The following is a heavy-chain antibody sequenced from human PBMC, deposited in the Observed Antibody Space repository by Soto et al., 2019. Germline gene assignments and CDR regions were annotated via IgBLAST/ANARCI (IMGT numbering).Heavy chain of an antibody. Sequence: ASVNVSCKASGYTFTSYGISWVRQAPGQGLEWMGWISAYNGNTNYAQKLQGRVTMTTDTSTSTAYMELRSLRSDDTAVYYCARVERGAVVVVAATLQYDAFDIWGQGTMVTVSS. CDR3: ARVERGAVVVVAATLQYDAFDI. D-gene: IGHD2-15*01. CDR2: ISAYNGNT. CDR1: GYTFTSYG. V-gene: IGHV1-18*01. J-gene: IGHJ3*02.